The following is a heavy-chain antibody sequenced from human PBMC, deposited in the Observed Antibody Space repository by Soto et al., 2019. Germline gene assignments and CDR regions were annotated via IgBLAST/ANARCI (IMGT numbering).Heavy chain of an antibody. CDR1: GFTFNTHW. Sequence: GGSLRLSCTASGFTFNTHWRHWVRQAPGKGLVCVSRIYFDGITTNYADSVKGRLTVSRDNAKNTVYLHVNTLRDEDTAVYYCARGGAMGVDYWGQGTLVTVYS. CDR2: IYFDGITT. D-gene: IGHD1-26*01. CDR3: ARGGAMGVDY. J-gene: IGHJ4*02. V-gene: IGHV3-74*01.